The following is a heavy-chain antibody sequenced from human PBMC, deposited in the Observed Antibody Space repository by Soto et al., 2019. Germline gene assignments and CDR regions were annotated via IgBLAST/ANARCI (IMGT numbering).Heavy chain of an antibody. CDR3: ARHRIAADIFDI. D-gene: IGHD6-13*01. CDR2: IDCSDSYT. J-gene: IGHJ3*02. V-gene: IGHV5-10-1*01. Sequence: PVEPLKISCKVSGYPFTNYLITLVRQMPGKGLEWMGRIDCSDSYTNYSPSFQGHVTISADKSINTAYLQWSSLKASDTAMYYCARHRIAADIFDIWGQGTMVTVSS. CDR1: GYPFTNYL.